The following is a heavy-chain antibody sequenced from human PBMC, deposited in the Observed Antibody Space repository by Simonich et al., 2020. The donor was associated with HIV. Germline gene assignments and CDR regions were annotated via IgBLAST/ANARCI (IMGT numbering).Heavy chain of an antibody. D-gene: IGHD2-2*01. Sequence: GAEVKKPGASVKVSCKASGYTFTSYYMHWVRPAPGQGLEWNGIINPSDGSTSYAQKFQGRVTMTRDTSTSTFYMELSSLRSDDTAGYFCARDTHRVRAHRAIYYFDYWGQGTLVTVSS. V-gene: IGHV1-46*01. J-gene: IGHJ4*01. CDR1: GYTFTSYY. CDR2: INPSDGST. CDR3: ARDTHRVRAHRAIYYFDY.